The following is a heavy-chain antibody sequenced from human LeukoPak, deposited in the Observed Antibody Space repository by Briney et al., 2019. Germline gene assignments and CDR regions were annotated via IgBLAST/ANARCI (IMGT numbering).Heavy chain of an antibody. D-gene: IGHD2-2*01. CDR1: GVTFSNYA. CDR3: AKDGPSRHPVVPAAVDY. J-gene: IGHJ4*02. Sequence: GRSLRLSCAASGVTFSNYAMQWVRQAPGKGLEWVAIMSYDGSKKYYADSVKGRFIISRDNSKNTLYLQMNSLRAEDTAVYYCAKDGPSRHPVVPAAVDYWGQGTLFTVSS. CDR2: MSYDGSKK. V-gene: IGHV3-30*18.